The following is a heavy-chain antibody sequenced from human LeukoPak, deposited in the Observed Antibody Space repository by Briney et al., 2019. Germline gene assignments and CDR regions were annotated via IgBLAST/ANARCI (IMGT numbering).Heavy chain of an antibody. CDR3: ARGGYDFWSGYSHFDY. CDR2: IYYSGST. V-gene: IGHV4-59*01. D-gene: IGHD3-3*01. CDR1: GGSISSYY. J-gene: IGHJ4*02. Sequence: SETLSLTRTVSGGSISSYYWSWIRQPPGKGLEWIGYIYYSGSTNYNPSLKSRVTISVDTSKNQFSLKLSSVTAADTAVYYCARGGYDFWSGYSHFDYWGQGTLVTVSS.